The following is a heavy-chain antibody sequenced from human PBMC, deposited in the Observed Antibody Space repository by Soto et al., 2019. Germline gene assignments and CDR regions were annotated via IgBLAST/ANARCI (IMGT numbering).Heavy chain of an antibody. V-gene: IGHV3-23*01. J-gene: IGHJ5*02. CDR3: ARWGSGSYQEYNWFDP. Sequence: GGSLRLSCAASGFTFSSYAMSWVRQAPGKGLEWVSAISGSGGSTYYADSVKGRFTISRDNSKNTLYLQMNSLRAEDTAVYYCARWGSGSYQEYNWFDPWGQGTLVTVSS. D-gene: IGHD3-10*01. CDR2: ISGSGGST. CDR1: GFTFSSYA.